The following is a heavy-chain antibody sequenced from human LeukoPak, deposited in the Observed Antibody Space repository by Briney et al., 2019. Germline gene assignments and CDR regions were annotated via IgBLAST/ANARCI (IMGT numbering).Heavy chain of an antibody. CDR3: ARDYSRGYFFDY. CDR2: IYHSGTT. V-gene: IGHV4-31*03. Sequence: SETLSLTCTVSGGSISSGGYYWSWIRQHPGKGLEWIGNIYHSGTTYYNPSLKSRVTISVDTPKNQFSLKLSSVTAADTAVYYCARDYSRGYFFDYWGQGTLVTVSS. J-gene: IGHJ4*02. D-gene: IGHD6-19*01. CDR1: GGSISSGGYY.